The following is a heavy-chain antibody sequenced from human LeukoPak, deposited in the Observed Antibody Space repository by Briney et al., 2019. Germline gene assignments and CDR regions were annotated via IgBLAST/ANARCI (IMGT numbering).Heavy chain of an antibody. CDR1: GGSFSGYY. V-gene: IGHV4-34*01. D-gene: IGHD2-2*01. J-gene: IGHJ4*01. CDR3: ARLEGYCSSTSCDPDC. Sequence: KPSETLSLTCAVYGGSFSGYYWSWIRQPQGKGLEWIGEINHSGSTNYNPSLKSRVTISVDTSKNQFSLKLSSVTAADTAVYYCARLEGYCSSTSCDPDCWGHGTLVTVSS. CDR2: INHSGST.